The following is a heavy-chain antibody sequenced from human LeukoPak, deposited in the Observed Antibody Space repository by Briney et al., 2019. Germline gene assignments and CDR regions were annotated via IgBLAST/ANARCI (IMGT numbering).Heavy chain of an antibody. D-gene: IGHD5-24*01. V-gene: IGHV3-7*01. CDR1: GFTFSSYW. Sequence: GGSLRLSCAASGFTFSSYWMSWVRQAPGKGLEWVANIKQDGSEKYYVDSVKGRFTISRDNAKNPLYLQMNSLRAEDTAVYYCARDGDAYNFNYWGQGTLVTVSS. J-gene: IGHJ4*02. CDR2: IKQDGSEK. CDR3: ARDGDAYNFNY.